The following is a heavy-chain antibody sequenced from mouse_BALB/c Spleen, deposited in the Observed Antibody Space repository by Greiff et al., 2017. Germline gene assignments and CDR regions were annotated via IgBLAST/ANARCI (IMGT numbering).Heavy chain of an antibody. CDR3: AREGDGYSY. V-gene: IGHV3-2*02. CDR2: ISYSGST. Sequence: EVMLVESGPGLVKPSQSLSLTCTVTGYSITSDYAWNWIRQFPGNKLEWMGYISYSGSTSYNPSLKSRISITRDTSKNQFFLQLNSVTTEDTATYYCAREGDGYSYWGQGTTLTVSS. D-gene: IGHD2-3*01. J-gene: IGHJ2*01. CDR1: GYSITSDYA.